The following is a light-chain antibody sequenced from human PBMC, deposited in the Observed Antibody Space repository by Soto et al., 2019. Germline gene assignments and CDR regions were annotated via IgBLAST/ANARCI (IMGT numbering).Light chain of an antibody. CDR1: QPVSDK. CDR3: QHADSFHIIT. Sequence: EVVMTQSPANLSLSPGAGSTLSCWASQPVSDKLAWYQQKPGQAPRLLIYGASARALGIPARFSGSGSGTEFTLTISSLQTDDFANYYCQHADSFHIITFGQGTRLEIK. V-gene: IGKV3-15*01. J-gene: IGKJ5*01. CDR2: GAS.